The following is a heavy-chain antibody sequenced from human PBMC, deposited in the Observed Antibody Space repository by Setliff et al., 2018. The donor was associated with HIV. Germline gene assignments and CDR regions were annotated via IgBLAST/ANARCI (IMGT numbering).Heavy chain of an antibody. V-gene: IGHV3-21*01. CDR3: ARDYLYYNMYNGSPVYGMDV. CDR1: GLPFYNYW. CDR2: ISIGSGAAI. Sequence: GESLKISCVASGLPFYNYWMTWLRRAPGRGLEWVSSISIGSGAAIYYAESVQGRFTVSRDNSKNSLYLQMNSLRVEDTAVYYCARDYLYYNMYNGSPVYGMDVWGQGTTVTVSS. J-gene: IGHJ6*02. D-gene: IGHD3-10*01.